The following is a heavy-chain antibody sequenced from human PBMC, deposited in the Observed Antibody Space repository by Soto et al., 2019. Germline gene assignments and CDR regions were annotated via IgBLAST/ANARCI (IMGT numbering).Heavy chain of an antibody. CDR1: GGSFSGYY. Sequence: SETLSLTCAVYGGSFSGYYWSWIRQPPGKGLEWIGEINHSGSTNYNPSLKSRVTISVDTSKNQFSLKLSSVTAADTAVYYCARVRAKYCSGGSCYFYYYMDVWGKGTTVTVSS. CDR3: ARVRAKYCSGGSCYFYYYMDV. V-gene: IGHV4-34*01. D-gene: IGHD2-15*01. CDR2: INHSGST. J-gene: IGHJ6*03.